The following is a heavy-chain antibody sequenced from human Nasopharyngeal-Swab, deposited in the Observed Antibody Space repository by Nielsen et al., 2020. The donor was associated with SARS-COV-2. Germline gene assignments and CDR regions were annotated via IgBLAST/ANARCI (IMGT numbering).Heavy chain of an antibody. CDR3: AKGHRIAAAGKWFDS. V-gene: IGHV3-9*01. D-gene: IGHD6-13*01. Sequence: SLKISCAASGFTFNNYNFNWVRQAPGKGLEWVSGISWNGVQKDYADSVKGRFTISRDSAKNSLYLQMNSLRPEDSAFYYCAKGHRIAAAGKWFDSWGQGTLVTVSS. CDR1: GFTFNNYN. CDR2: ISWNGVQK. J-gene: IGHJ5*01.